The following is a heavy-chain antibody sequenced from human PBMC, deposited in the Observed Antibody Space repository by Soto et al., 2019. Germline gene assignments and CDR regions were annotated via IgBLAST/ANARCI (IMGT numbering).Heavy chain of an antibody. V-gene: IGHV1-69*13. CDR1: GGTFISYA. D-gene: IGHD2-21*02. CDR2: IIPIVGTA. CDR3: ARDSRAAVYCGGDCARNAFDI. Sequence: GGSVKVSCKASGGTFISYAMSWVRQAAGRGLEWMGGIIPIVGTANYAQKYQGRVTINADDATSTAYIERSSLRTEDKVVKYSARDSRAAVYCGGDCARNAFDIWGQGTMVTVSS. J-gene: IGHJ3*02.